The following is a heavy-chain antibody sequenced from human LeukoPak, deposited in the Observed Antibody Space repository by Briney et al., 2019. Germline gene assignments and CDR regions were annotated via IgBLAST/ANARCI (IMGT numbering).Heavy chain of an antibody. V-gene: IGHV1-3*01. Sequence: GASVKVSCKASGYTFTSYAMHWVRQAPGQRLEWMGWINAGNGNTKYSQKFQGRVTITRDTSASTAYMELSSLRSEDTAVYYCARDMGEWDYYGSGSPDYWGQGTLVTVSS. CDR1: GYTFTSYA. CDR3: ARDMGEWDYYGSGSPDY. D-gene: IGHD3-10*01. CDR2: INAGNGNT. J-gene: IGHJ4*02.